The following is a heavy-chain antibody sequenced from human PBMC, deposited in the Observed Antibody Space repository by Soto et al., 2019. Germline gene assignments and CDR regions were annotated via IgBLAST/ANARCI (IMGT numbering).Heavy chain of an antibody. D-gene: IGHD2-15*01. J-gene: IGHJ4*02. CDR3: ARDPRGGDQGGY. V-gene: IGHV1-69*04. CDR1: GGTFSSYT. CDR2: IIPILGIA. Sequence: APVKVSCKASGGTFSSYTISWVRQAPGQGLEWMGRIIPILGIANYAQKFQGRVTITADKSTSTAFMELSSLRSEETAVYYCARDPRGGDQGGYWGQGTLVTVSS.